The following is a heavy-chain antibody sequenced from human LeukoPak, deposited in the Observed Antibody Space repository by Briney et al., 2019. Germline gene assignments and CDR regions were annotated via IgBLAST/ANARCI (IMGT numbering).Heavy chain of an antibody. CDR1: GGSLSSGDYY. J-gene: IGHJ3*01. CDR2: IYYSGST. Sequence: PSETLSLTCTVSGGSLSSGDYYWSWIPQPPGKGLEWIGYIYYSGSTYYNPSLNSRVTISVDTSKNQFSLKLMSVTATDPGVNYCARDSALTFGTWGQGTMVTVSS. V-gene: IGHV4-30-4*08. CDR3: ARDSALTFGT. D-gene: IGHD5-18*01.